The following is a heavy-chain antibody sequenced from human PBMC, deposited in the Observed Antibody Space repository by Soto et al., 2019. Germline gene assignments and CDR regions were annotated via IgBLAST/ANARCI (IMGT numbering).Heavy chain of an antibody. CDR1: GGSISSYY. D-gene: IGHD3-22*01. CDR2: IYYSGNT. CDR3: ARMDYYDSSSYSPFDY. J-gene: IGHJ4*02. V-gene: IGHV4-59*08. Sequence: SETLSLTCTVSGGSISSYYWSWIRQPPGKGLEWIGYIYYSGNTNYNPSLKCRVTISVDTSKNQFSLKLSSVTAADTAVYYCARMDYYDSSSYSPFDYWGRGTLVTVSS.